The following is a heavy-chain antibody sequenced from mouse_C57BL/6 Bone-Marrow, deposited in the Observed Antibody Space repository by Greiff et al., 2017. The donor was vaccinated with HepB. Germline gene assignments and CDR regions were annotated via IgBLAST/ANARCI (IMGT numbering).Heavy chain of an antibody. V-gene: IGHV5-6*01. CDR3: SRRRLLRYGWYFYV. CDR1: GFNFSSYG. CDR2: ISSGGSYT. D-gene: IGHD1-1*01. J-gene: IGHJ1*03. Sequence: DVHLVESGGDLVKPGGSLKFSCAASGFNFSSYGMSWVRQTPDKRLEWVATISSGGSYTNYPDSVKGRFTISRDNAKNTLYLQMSSLKSEDTAMYYWSRRRLLRYGWYFYVWGTGTTVTVSS.